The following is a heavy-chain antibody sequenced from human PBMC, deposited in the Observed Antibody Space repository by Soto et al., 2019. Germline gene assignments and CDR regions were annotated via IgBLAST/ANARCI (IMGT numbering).Heavy chain of an antibody. D-gene: IGHD4-17*01. J-gene: IGHJ6*02. CDR1: GFTFSSYS. Sequence: GGSLRLSCAASGFTFSSYSMNWVRQAPGKGLEWVSSISSSSSYIYYADSVKGRFTISRDNAKNSLYLQMNSLRAEDTAVYYCASDTPTVTTPYYGMDVWGQGTTVTVSS. V-gene: IGHV3-21*01. CDR3: ASDTPTVTTPYYGMDV. CDR2: ISSSSSYI.